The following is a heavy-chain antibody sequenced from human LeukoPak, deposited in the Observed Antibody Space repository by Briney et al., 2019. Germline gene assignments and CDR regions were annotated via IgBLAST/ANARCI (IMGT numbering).Heavy chain of an antibody. Sequence: GGSLRLSCAASGFTVSSNYMSWVRQAPGKGLEWVSVIYSGGSTYYADSVKGRSTISRDNSKNTLYLQMNSLRAEDTAVYYCARDLNGDYGDNDYWGQGTLVTVSS. CDR1: GFTVSSNY. J-gene: IGHJ4*02. D-gene: IGHD4-17*01. CDR2: IYSGGST. V-gene: IGHV3-66*01. CDR3: ARDLNGDYGDNDY.